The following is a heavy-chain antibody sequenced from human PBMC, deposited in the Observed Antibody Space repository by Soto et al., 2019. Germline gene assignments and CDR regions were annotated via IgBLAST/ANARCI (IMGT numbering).Heavy chain of an antibody. J-gene: IGHJ3*02. D-gene: IGHD6-13*01. Sequence: QVQLQQWGAGLLKPSETLSLTCAVYGGSFRGYYWSWIRQPPGKGLEWIGEINHSGSTNYNPPLRSRVTISVDTSKNQFSLKLSSVTAADTAVYYCARGSSIAAAGQGMDDAFDIWGQGTMVTGSS. CDR1: GGSFRGYY. CDR2: INHSGST. V-gene: IGHV4-34*01. CDR3: ARGSSIAAAGQGMDDAFDI.